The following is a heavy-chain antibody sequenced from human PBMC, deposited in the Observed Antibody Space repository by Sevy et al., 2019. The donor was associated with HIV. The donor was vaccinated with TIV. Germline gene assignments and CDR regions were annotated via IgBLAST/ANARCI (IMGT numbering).Heavy chain of an antibody. CDR1: GFTFSDYY. CDR3: ASWTLGWYFDL. V-gene: IGHV3-11*01. D-gene: IGHD3-3*01. J-gene: IGHJ2*01. Sequence: GGSLRLSCAASGFTFSDYYMSWIRQAPGKGLEWVSYVSSGGSSIYYADSVKGRFTIPRDNAKNSLYLQMNSLRAEDTAVYYCASWTLGWYFDLWGRGTLVTVSS. CDR2: VSSGGSSI.